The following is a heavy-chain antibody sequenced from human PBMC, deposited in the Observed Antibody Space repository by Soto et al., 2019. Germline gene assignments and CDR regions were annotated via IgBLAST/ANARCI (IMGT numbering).Heavy chain of an antibody. D-gene: IGHD1-26*01. CDR1: GGTFSSYA. J-gene: IGHJ6*02. CDR3: ARELASGSYYIGYYYYYGMDV. Sequence: QVQLVQSGAEVKKPGSSVKVSCKASGGTFSSYAISWVRQAPGQGLEWMGGIIPIFGTANYAQKFQGRVTITADESTSTAYMELSSLRSEDTAVYYCARELASGSYYIGYYYYYGMDVWGQGTTVTVSS. V-gene: IGHV1-69*01. CDR2: IIPIFGTA.